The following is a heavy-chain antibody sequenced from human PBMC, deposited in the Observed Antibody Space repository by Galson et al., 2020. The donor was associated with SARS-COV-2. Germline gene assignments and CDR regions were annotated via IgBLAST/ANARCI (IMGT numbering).Heavy chain of an antibody. V-gene: IGHV1-2*02. J-gene: IGHJ4*02. CDR1: GYTFTGSY. Sequence: ASVKVSCKTSGYTFTGSYMHWVRQAPGQGLEWMGWINPKSGATAYAQKFQGRVTMTSDTSISTVYMALNRLKSDDTAVYFCARPTRDDQILRLTFGGIGASAYFFDFWGQGTLVTVSS. CDR2: INPKSGAT. CDR3: ARPTRDDQILRLTFGGIGASAYFFDF. D-gene: IGHD3-16*01.